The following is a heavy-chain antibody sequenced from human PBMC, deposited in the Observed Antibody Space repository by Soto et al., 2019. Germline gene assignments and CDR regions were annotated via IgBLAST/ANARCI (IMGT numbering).Heavy chain of an antibody. CDR1: GFMFSAYT. CDR2: ITSNSDHI. J-gene: IGHJ4*02. V-gene: IGHV3-21*01. CDR3: ATPYYYNH. Sequence: GGSLRLSCAASGFMFSAYTMSWVRQAPGKGLKWLSPITSNSDHIDYADSVRGRFTVSRDNARKSLYLQMDSLGAEDTGVYYCATPYYYNHWGPGTLVTVSS.